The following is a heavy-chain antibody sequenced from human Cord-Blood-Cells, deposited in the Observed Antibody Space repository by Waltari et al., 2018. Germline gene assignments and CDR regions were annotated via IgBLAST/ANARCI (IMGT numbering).Heavy chain of an antibody. V-gene: IGHV3-33*01. D-gene: IGHD1-26*01. J-gene: IGHJ3*02. Sequence: QVQLVESGGGVVQPGRSLRLCCAASGFTLSSSGVAWVRQAPRKGLEWVAGIWYDGSNEYYADSVKGRFTISRDNSKNTLYLQMNSLRAEDTAVYYCARESGRHTFDIWGQGTMVTVSS. CDR2: IWYDGSNE. CDR1: GFTLSSSG. CDR3: ARESGRHTFDI.